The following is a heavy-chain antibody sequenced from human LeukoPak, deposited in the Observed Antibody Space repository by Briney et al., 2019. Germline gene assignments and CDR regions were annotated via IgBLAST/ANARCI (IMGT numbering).Heavy chain of an antibody. Sequence: SETLSLTCTVSGGSISGHHWSWIRQPPGRGLEWIGYIYANNGGTDYNPSLKSRVTISVDTSKNQFSLKLSSVTAADTAVYYCARGLLGDYWGQGTLVTVSS. V-gene: IGHV4-59*11. CDR1: GGSISGHH. CDR2: IYANNGGT. D-gene: IGHD1-26*01. J-gene: IGHJ4*02. CDR3: ARGLLGDY.